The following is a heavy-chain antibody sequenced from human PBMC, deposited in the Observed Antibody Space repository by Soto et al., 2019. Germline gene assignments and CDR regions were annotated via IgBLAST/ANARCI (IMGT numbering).Heavy chain of an antibody. Sequence: QVQLVESGGGVVQPGRSLRLSCAASGFTFSSNGMHWVRQAPGKGLEWVAVMSNDGSHTSYADSAKGRFTISRDNSKNTLYLQLNSLRAEVWGIYDCTEGCWSRSSCYIIDYWGQGALVTVSS. D-gene: IGHD2-15*01. CDR2: MSNDGSHT. CDR3: TEGCWSRSSCYIIDY. J-gene: IGHJ4*02. V-gene: IGHV3-30*18. CDR1: GFTFSSNG.